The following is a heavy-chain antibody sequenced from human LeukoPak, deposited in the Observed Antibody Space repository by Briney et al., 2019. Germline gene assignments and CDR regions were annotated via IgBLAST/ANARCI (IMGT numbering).Heavy chain of an antibody. CDR3: ARHVAGGTRTSLDY. D-gene: IGHD3-16*01. Sequence: PSETLSLTCAVYGGSFSGYYWSWIRQPPGKGLEWIGEINHSGSTNYNPSLKSRVTISVDTSKNQFSLKLSSVTAADTAVYYCARHVAGGTRTSLDYWGQGTLVTVSS. V-gene: IGHV4-34*01. CDR2: INHSGST. CDR1: GGSFSGYY. J-gene: IGHJ4*02.